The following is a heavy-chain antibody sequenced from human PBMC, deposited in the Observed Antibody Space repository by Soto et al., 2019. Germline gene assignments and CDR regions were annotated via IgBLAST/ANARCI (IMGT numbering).Heavy chain of an antibody. Sequence: QVQLVESGGGVVQPGRSLRLSCAASGFTFSSYGMHWVRQAPGKGLEWVAVIWYDGSNKYYEDSVKGRFNISRDNSKNTLDQHMNKMRTEDKAIYLCDRVSVDDCGRRVCLYHFDYWGQGTVVTVSS. CDR2: IWYDGSNK. CDR3: DRVSVDDCGRRVCLYHFDY. D-gene: IGHD2-21*01. V-gene: IGHV3-33*01. CDR1: GFTFSSYG. J-gene: IGHJ4*02.